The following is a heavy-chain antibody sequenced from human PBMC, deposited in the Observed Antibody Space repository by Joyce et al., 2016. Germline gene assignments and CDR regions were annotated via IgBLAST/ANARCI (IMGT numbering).Heavy chain of an antibody. CDR3: ASGVAGYCSETTGPRTLHV. CDR1: GGSVGAQT. CDR2: IIPVYGTP. J-gene: IGHJ3*01. D-gene: IGHD2-15*01. V-gene: IGHV1-69*12. Sequence: QVRLVQSGAAVKMPGSGVKVSCTASGGSVGAQTFNWIRQDPGQGLEWLGGIIPVYGTPHYAQTYHGKVAITADLSANTFFSELKSLTFDDTATYSCASGVAGYCSETTGPRTLHVWGPGTKVIVS.